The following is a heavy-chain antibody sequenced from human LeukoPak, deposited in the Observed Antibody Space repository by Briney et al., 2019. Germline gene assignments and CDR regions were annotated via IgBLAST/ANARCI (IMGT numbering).Heavy chain of an antibody. V-gene: IGHV3-74*01. CDR3: ASSSSSWYDYYYYGMDV. CDR1: GFTFSSYW. CDR2: INSDGSST. D-gene: IGHD6-13*01. Sequence: SGGSLRLSCAASGFTFSSYWMHWVRHAPGKGLVWVSRINSDGSSTSYADSVKGRFTISRDNAKNTLYLQMNSLRAEDTAVYYCASSSSSWYDYYYYGMDVWGQGTTVTVSS. J-gene: IGHJ6*02.